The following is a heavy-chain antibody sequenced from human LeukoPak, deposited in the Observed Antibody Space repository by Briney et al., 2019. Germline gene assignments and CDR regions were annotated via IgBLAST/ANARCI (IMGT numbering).Heavy chain of an antibody. CDR1: GFTFTTYW. CDR3: ARDVGGSLDY. V-gene: IGHV3-7*01. J-gene: IGHJ4*02. D-gene: IGHD1-26*01. CDR2: IKGDESAK. Sequence: GGSLRLSCAAAGFTFTTYWMAWVRQAPGKGLEWVANIKGDESAKHQAASVKGRFTISRDNAQNSVYLQMSSLRVEDTAVYYCARDVGGSLDYWGQGTLVTVSS.